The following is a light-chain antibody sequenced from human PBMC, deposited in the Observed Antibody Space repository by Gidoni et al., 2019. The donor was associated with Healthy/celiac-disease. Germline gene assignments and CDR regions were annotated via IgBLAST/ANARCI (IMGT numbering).Light chain of an antibody. CDR2: AAA. V-gene: IGKV1-6*01. J-gene: IGKJ4*02. Sequence: AIPMPHPPSPLSASVGDRVTSTCRASQGIRNDLGWYQQKPGKAPKRLIYAAASLQSGVPSRFSGSGSGTDFTLTISSLQPEDFATYYCLQDYNYPLTFGGGTKVEIK. CDR3: LQDYNYPLT. CDR1: QGIRND.